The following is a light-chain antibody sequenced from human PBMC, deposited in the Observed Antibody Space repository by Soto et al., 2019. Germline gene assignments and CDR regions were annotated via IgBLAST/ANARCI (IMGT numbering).Light chain of an antibody. J-gene: IGKJ2*01. V-gene: IGKV1-39*01. Sequence: DIQMTQSPSSLSAFVGDRGTITCRASQSISDYLNWYQQKPGKAPKLLIYAASSLQSGVPSRFSGSGSGTDFTLTFSSLQPEDFATYYCQQSYSMPRTFGQGTKLEIK. CDR1: QSISDY. CDR2: AAS. CDR3: QQSYSMPRT.